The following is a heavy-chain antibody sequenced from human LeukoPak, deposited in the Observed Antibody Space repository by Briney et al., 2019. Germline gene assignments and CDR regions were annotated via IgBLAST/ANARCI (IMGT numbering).Heavy chain of an antibody. D-gene: IGHD5-12*01. V-gene: IGHV4-38-2*02. J-gene: IGHJ3*01. Sequence: SDTLSLTCTVSGSFTCYLSMSYYWGWIRQPPGKGLEWIGSIRHDGHTYYNSSLKSQVTLSVDMSRNQFSLKFNSLTAADTALYYCARQVATKGEWAFDVWGQGTMVTVSS. CDR1: GSFTCYLSMSYY. CDR3: ARQVATKGEWAFDV. CDR2: IRHDGHT.